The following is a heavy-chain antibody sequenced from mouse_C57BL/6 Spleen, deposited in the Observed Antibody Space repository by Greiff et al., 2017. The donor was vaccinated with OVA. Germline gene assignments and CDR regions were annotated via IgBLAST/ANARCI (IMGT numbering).Heavy chain of an antibody. D-gene: IGHD1-1*01. CDR2: ISYDGSN. V-gene: IGHV3-6*01. J-gene: IGHJ4*01. CDR3: AREAPYGAMDY. Sequence: EVKLQESGPGLVKPSQSLSLTCSVTGYSITSGYYWNWIRQFPGNKLEWMGYISYDGSNNYNPSLKNRISITRDTSKNQFFLKLNSVTTEDTATYYCAREAPYGAMDYWGQGTSVTVSS. CDR1: GYSITSGYY.